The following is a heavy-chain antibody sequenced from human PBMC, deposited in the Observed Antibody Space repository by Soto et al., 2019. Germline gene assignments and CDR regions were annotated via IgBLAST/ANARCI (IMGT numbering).Heavy chain of an antibody. CDR3: ARGDSTDCSNGVCSFFYNRDMDV. D-gene: IGHD2-8*01. J-gene: IGHJ6*02. Sequence: EASLKVSGKASGYSFTDYHMHWVRQAPAQRLEWLGPINPKGGRTSTAQKFQGWVTMTTDTSISTASMDLTRLTSDDAAIYYCARGDSTDCSNGVCSFFYNRDMDVWGQGSKVTVS. CDR1: GYSFTDYH. V-gene: IGHV1-2*04. CDR2: INPKGGRT.